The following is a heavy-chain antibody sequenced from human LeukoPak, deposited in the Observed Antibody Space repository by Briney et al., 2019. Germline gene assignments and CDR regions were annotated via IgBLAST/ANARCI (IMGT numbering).Heavy chain of an antibody. V-gene: IGHV4-30-4*01. CDR1: GGPFSSGDYH. D-gene: IGHD2-2*01. CDR3: ARSNCRSISCLKVFDF. Sequence: SQTLSLTCTVSGGPFSSGDYHWSRIRQPPGKGLEWIGYIYYRGSTYYNPSLKSRVTISVETSTNQFCLKLRSVTAADTAVYYCARSNCRSISCLKVFDFWG. J-gene: IGHJ4*01. CDR2: IYYRGST.